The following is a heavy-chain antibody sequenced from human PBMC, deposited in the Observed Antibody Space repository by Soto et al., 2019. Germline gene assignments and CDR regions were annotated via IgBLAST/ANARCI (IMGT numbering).Heavy chain of an antibody. V-gene: IGHV1-18*01. J-gene: IGHJ4*02. D-gene: IGHD3-16*01. CDR1: GYTFTSYG. Sequence: QVQLVQSGAEVKKPGASVKVSCKASGYTFTSYGISWVRQAPGHGLEWMGWISAYNGNTNYAQKLQGRVTMTKDTSTNTAYMELRSLRSYDTAVYYCARDQVGASAKRASHYDYWGQGTLVTVSS. CDR2: ISAYNGNT. CDR3: ARDQVGASAKRASHYDY.